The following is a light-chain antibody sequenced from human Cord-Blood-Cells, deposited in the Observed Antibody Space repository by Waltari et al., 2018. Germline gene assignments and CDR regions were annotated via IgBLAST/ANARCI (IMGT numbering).Light chain of an antibody. Sequence: DIVMTQSPLSLPITPGEPASISCRSSQSLLHSNGYNYLDWYLQKPGQSPQLLIYLGSSRASGVPDMFSGRGSGTDFTLKISRVEAEDVGVYYCMQALQTPLTFGPGTKVDIK. V-gene: IGKV2-28*01. J-gene: IGKJ3*01. CDR2: LGS. CDR1: QSLLHSNGYNY. CDR3: MQALQTPLT.